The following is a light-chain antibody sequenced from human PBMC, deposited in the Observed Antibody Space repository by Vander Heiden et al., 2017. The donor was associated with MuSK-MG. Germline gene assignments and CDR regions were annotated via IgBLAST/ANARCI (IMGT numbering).Light chain of an antibody. V-gene: IGKV1-39*01. CDR3: QQSDNIPLT. Sequence: DSPMTQSPHALSASVGDRVIITCRASQTISNYLNWYQQIAGKAPKLLIYAASSLQSGVPSRFSGSGSGTHFTLTISRRQPEDFATYSCQQSDNIPLTFGGGTKVEIK. CDR1: QTISNY. CDR2: AAS. J-gene: IGKJ4*01.